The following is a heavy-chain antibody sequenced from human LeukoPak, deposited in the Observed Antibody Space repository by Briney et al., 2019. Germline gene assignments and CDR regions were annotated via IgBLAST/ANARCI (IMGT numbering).Heavy chain of an antibody. D-gene: IGHD6-13*01. CDR3: ASESSTSTTTFDI. CDR2: IYHSGST. CDR1: GYSISSGYY. Sequence: PSETLSLTCTVSGYSISSGYYWGWIRQPPGKGLEWIGSIYHSGSTYYNPSLKSRVTISVDTSKNQFSLKLSSVTAADTAVYYCASESSTSTTTFDIWGQGTMVTVSS. J-gene: IGHJ3*02. V-gene: IGHV4-38-2*02.